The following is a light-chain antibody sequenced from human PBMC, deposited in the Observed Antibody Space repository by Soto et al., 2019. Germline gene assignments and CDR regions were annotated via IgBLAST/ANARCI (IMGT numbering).Light chain of an antibody. CDR1: QSVSSN. CDR2: GAS. V-gene: IGKV3-15*01. CDR3: QQYNNWLT. J-gene: IGKJ4*01. Sequence: EIVMTQSPVTLSVSPGERATLSCRASQSVSSNLAWYQQKPGQAPRLLIYGASTRATGIPARFSGSGSGTEFTLTISSLQSEDFAVYYCQQYNNWLTFGGGTTVEIK.